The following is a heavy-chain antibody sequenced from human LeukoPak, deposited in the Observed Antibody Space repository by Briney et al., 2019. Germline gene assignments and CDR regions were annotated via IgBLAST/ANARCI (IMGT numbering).Heavy chain of an antibody. CDR3: ARTKGLVAKDY. V-gene: IGHV3-21*01. J-gene: IGHJ4*02. CDR2: ISGSSSYV. Sequence: GGSLRLSCAASGFTFSSYSMNWVRQAPGKGLEWVSSISGSSSYVYYADSVKGRFTISRDNAKNSLYLQMNSLRAEDTAVYYCARTKGLVAKDYWGQGTLVTVSS. D-gene: IGHD5-12*01. CDR1: GFTFSSYS.